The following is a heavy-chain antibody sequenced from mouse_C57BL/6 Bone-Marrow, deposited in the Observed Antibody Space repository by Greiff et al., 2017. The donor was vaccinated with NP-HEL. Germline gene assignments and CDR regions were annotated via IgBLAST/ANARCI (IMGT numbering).Heavy chain of an antibody. CDR3: ARQVYYDYDVAH. D-gene: IGHD2-4*01. CDR1: GYAFTNYL. V-gene: IGHV1-54*01. CDR2: INPGSGGT. J-gene: IGHJ2*01. Sequence: QVQLQQSGAELVRPGTSVKVSCKASGYAFTNYLIEWVKQRPGQGLEWIGVINPGSGGTNYNEKFKGKATLTADKSSSTAYMQLSSLTSEDSAVYFCARQVYYDYDVAHWGQGTTLTVSS.